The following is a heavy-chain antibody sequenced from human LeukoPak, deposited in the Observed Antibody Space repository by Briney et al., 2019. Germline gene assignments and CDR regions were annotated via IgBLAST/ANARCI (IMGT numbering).Heavy chain of an antibody. CDR3: ARDRRYSSSWYGAR. V-gene: IGHV3-7*01. Sequence: GGSLRLSCAASGFTFSSYWMSWVRQAPGKGLEWVANIKQDGSEKYYVDSVKGRLTISRDNAKNSLYLQMNSLRAEDTAVYYCARDRRYSSSWYGARWGQGTLVTVSS. CDR1: GFTFSSYW. CDR2: IKQDGSEK. J-gene: IGHJ4*02. D-gene: IGHD6-13*01.